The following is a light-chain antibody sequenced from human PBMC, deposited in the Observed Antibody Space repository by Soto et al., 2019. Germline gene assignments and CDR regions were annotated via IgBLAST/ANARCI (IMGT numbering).Light chain of an antibody. CDR3: QKYSSARWT. CDR2: KAS. Sequence: IKMTQSPSTLSGSVGDRVTITCRASQTISSWLAWYQQKPGKAPKLLIYKASTLKSGVPSRFSGSGSGTDFTLTISSLQPEDVATYYCQKYSSARWTFGQGTKVAIK. J-gene: IGKJ1*01. CDR1: QTISSW. V-gene: IGKV1-5*03.